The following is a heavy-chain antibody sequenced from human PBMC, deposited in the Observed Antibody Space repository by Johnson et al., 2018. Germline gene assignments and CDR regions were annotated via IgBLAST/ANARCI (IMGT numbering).Heavy chain of an antibody. J-gene: IGHJ1*01. CDR3: AKVESSGTFYGFFHH. CDR2: ISSSSSTI. D-gene: IGHD1-26*01. V-gene: IGHV3-11*01. Sequence: QVQLVESGGGLVKPGGSLRLSCAASGFTFSDYYMTWVRQAPGKGLEWVSYISSSSSTIYYADSVKGRFHTSRDNSKNTQYLQMDSLRAEDTAIYYCAKVESSGTFYGFFHHWGQGTLVTVSS. CDR1: GFTFSDYY.